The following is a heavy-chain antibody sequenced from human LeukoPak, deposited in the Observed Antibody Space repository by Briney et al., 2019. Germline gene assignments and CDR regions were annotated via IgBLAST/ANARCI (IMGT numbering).Heavy chain of an antibody. D-gene: IGHD3-9*01. CDR2: ITGSGDTT. Sequence: GGSLRLSCAASEFIFRNYSMSWVRQAPGKGLEWVSAITGSGDTTYYADSVKGRFNISKDNYKNTLYVEMNTLRAEDTAVYYCAKWGDYDILTGYYVSDFWGQETLVTVSS. CDR3: AKWGDYDILTGYYVSDF. J-gene: IGHJ4*02. V-gene: IGHV3-23*01. CDR1: EFIFRNYS.